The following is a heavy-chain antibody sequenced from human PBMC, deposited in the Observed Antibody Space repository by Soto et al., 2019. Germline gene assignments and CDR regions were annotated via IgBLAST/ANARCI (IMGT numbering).Heavy chain of an antibody. CDR2: IYDSGST. CDR1: GGSISSYY. D-gene: IGHD3-10*01. J-gene: IGHJ3*02. CDR3: ARVWGGAFDI. V-gene: IGHV4-59*01. Sequence: PSETLSLTGTVSGGSISSYYWSWIRQPPGKGLEWIGYIYDSGSTNYNPSLKSRVTISVDTSKNKFSPKLSSVTAADAAVYYCARVWGGAFDIWGQGTMVNVS.